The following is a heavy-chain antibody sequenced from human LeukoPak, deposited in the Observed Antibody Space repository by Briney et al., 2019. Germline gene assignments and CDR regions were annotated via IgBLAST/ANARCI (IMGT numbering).Heavy chain of an antibody. J-gene: IGHJ4*02. D-gene: IGHD6-6*01. CDR3: ARAIAARPRLRYSSSPFDY. CDR1: GGSFSGYY. CDR2: INHSGNT. Sequence: SSETLSLTCAVYGGSFSGYYWSWIRQPPGKGLEWIGEINHSGNTNYNPSLKSRVTISVDTSKNQFSLKLSSVTAADTAVYYCARAIAARPRLRYSSSPFDYWGQGTLVTVSS. V-gene: IGHV4-34*01.